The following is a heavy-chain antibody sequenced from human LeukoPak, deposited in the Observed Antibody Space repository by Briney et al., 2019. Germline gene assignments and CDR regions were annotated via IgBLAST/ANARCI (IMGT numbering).Heavy chain of an antibody. J-gene: IGHJ3*02. Sequence: GESLKISFQGSGYSFTSHWIGWVRQMPGRGLECMGIIYPGDSHTRYSPSFQGQVTISADKSFSTAYLQWSSLKSSDTAMYYCAGGSGRGVFDIWGQGTMVSVSS. CDR3: AGGSGRGVFDI. CDR1: GYSFTSHW. V-gene: IGHV5-51*01. D-gene: IGHD3-10*01. CDR2: IYPGDSHT.